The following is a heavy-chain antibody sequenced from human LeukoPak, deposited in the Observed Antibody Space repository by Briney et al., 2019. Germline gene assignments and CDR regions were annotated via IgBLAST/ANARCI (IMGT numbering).Heavy chain of an antibody. V-gene: IGHV4-4*07. CDR1: GGSISSYY. CDR2: IYTSGST. J-gene: IGHJ5*02. D-gene: IGHD2-21*01. Sequence: SETLSLTCTVSGGSISSYYWSWIRQPAGKGLEWIGRIYTSGSTNYNPSLKSRVTMSVDTSKNQFSLKLSSVTAADTAVYYCARGGGEWGYNWFDPWGQGTLVTVSS. CDR3: ARGGGEWGYNWFDP.